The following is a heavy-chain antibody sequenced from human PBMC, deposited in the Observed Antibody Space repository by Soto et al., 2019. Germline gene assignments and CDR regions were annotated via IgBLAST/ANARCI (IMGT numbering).Heavy chain of an antibody. D-gene: IGHD1-1*01. J-gene: IGHJ5*02. Sequence: SETLSLTCTVSGGSISSGGYYWSWIRQHPGKGLEWIGYIYYSGSTYYNPSLKSRVTISVDTSKNQFSLKLSSVTAADSAVYYCASTDKYDFNWFDPWXQGTLVTVSS. V-gene: IGHV4-31*03. CDR3: ASTDKYDFNWFDP. CDR2: IYYSGST. CDR1: GGSISSGGYY.